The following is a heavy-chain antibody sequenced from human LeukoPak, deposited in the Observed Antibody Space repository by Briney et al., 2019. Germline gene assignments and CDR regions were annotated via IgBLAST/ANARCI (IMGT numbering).Heavy chain of an antibody. J-gene: IGHJ4*02. CDR3: ASQGQVGALHFDY. CDR1: GGTFSSYA. CDR2: IIPIFGTA. D-gene: IGHD1-26*01. Sequence: SVKVSCKASGGTFSSYAISWVRQAPGQGLEWMGRIIPIFGTANYAQKFQGRVTITTDESTSTAYMELSSLRSEDTAVYYRASQGQVGALHFDYWGQGTLVTVSS. V-gene: IGHV1-69*05.